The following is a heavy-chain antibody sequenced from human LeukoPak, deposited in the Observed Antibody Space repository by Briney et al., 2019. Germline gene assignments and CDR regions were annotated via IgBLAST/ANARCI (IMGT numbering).Heavy chain of an antibody. CDR1: GFTFSSYS. D-gene: IGHD5-24*01. CDR2: ISSSSSTL. J-gene: IGHJ4*02. CDR3: ARGGGWQQLIDY. Sequence: DPGGSLRLSCAASGFTFSSYSMNWVRQAPGKGLEWVSYISSSSSTLYYADSVKGRFTISRDNAKNSLYLQMNSLRAEDTAVYYCARGGGWQQLIDYWGQGTLVTVSS. V-gene: IGHV3-48*01.